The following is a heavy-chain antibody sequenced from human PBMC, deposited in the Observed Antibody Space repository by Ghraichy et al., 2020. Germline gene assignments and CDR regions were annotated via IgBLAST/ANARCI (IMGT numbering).Heavy chain of an antibody. D-gene: IGHD3-16*02. CDR2: INHSGST. CDR1: GGSFSGYY. CDR3: ARGYPRVAFDI. J-gene: IGHJ3*02. Sequence: TLSLTCAVYGGSFSGYYWSWIRQPPGKGLEWIGEINHSGSTNYNPSLKSRVTISVDTSKNQFSLKLSSVTAADTAVYYCARGYPRVAFDIWGQGTMVTVSS. V-gene: IGHV4-34*01.